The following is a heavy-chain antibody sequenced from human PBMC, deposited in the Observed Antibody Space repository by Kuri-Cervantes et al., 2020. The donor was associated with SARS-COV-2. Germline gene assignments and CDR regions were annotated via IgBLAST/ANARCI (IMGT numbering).Heavy chain of an antibody. D-gene: IGHD6-13*01. CDR3: ARASSSWYYDTFPDY. J-gene: IGHJ4*02. Sequence: SVKVSCKASGGTFSSYAISWVRQAPGQGLEWMGGIIPILGIANYAQKFQGRVTITADKSTSTAYMELSSLRSEDTAVYYCARASSSWYYDTFPDYWGQGTLVTVSS. CDR2: IIPILGIA. V-gene: IGHV1-69*10. CDR1: GGTFSSYA.